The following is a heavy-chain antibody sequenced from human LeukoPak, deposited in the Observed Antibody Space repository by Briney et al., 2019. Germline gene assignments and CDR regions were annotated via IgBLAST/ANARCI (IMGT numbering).Heavy chain of an antibody. D-gene: IGHD6-13*01. CDR3: AKSKRGSSWAEAFDI. CDR1: GFTFSSYG. Sequence: GRSLRLSCAAPGFTFSSYGMHWVRQAPGKGLEWVAVISYDGSNKYYGDSVKGRFTISRDNSKNTLYLQMNSLRAEDTAVYYCAKSKRGSSWAEAFDIWGQGTMVTVSS. V-gene: IGHV3-30*18. CDR2: ISYDGSNK. J-gene: IGHJ3*02.